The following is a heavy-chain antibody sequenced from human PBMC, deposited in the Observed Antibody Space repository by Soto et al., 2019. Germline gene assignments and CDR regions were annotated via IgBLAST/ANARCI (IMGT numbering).Heavy chain of an antibody. V-gene: IGHV2-5*02. Sequence: QITLMESGPTPVKPTQPLTLTCTFSGFSLSTSGVGVGWIPQPPGKAMECLALIYWDDDKRYSPSLKSRLTVAKETSKNQVVLTMTNMDPMDTATYYCAHISSYEQYNWFDPWGQGTPVTVSS. J-gene: IGHJ5*02. CDR2: IYWDDDK. D-gene: IGHD3-16*01. CDR3: AHISSYEQYNWFDP. CDR1: GFSLSTSGVG.